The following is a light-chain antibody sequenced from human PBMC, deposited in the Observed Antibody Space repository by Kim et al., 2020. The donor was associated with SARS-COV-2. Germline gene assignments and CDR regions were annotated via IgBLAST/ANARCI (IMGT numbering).Light chain of an antibody. CDR3: GSWDGSLNAYV. CDR2: SNR. V-gene: IGLV1-44*01. Sequence: QSVLTQPPSASGTPGQRVIISCSGSNSNIGSNTVNWYQLFQGTAPKLLIYSNRQRPSGVPDRFSGSKSGTSGSLAISGLQYEDEADYYCGSWDGSLNAYVFGTGTKVTVL. CDR1: NSNIGSNT. J-gene: IGLJ1*01.